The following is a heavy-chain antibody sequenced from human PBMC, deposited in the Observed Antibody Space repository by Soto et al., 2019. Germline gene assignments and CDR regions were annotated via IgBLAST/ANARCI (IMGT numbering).Heavy chain of an antibody. CDR1: GFTFSSYW. D-gene: IGHD2-15*01. V-gene: IGHV3-74*01. CDR3: ARVYCSGGSCYSVDF. CDR2: INGDGSST. Sequence: GGSLRLSCAASGFTFSSYWMHWVRQAPGKGLVWVSRINGDGSSTTYADSVEGRFTISRDNAKNTLYLQMNSLRADDTAVYYCARVYCSGGSCYSVDFWGQGTVVTVSS. J-gene: IGHJ4*02.